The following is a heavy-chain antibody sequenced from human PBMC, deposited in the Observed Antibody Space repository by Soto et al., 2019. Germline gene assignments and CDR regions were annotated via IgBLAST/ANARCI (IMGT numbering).Heavy chain of an antibody. J-gene: IGHJ1*01. CDR1: GGSISSGGYY. CDR3: ARDMYYYDSSGYLGP. V-gene: IGHV4-31*03. Sequence: QVQLQESGPGLVKPSQTLSLTCTVSGGSISSGGYYWSWIRQHPGKGLEWIGYIYYSGSTYYNPSLKSGVTMSVDTPKNQFSLKLRSVTAADTAVYYCARDMYYYDSSGYLGPWGQGTLVTVSS. CDR2: IYYSGST. D-gene: IGHD3-22*01.